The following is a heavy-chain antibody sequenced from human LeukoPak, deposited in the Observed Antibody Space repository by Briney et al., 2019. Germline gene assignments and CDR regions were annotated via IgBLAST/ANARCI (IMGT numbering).Heavy chain of an antibody. J-gene: IGHJ4*02. V-gene: IGHV3-23*01. CDR3: AKRAYYYDSSGYYFDY. Sequence: GGSLRLSCAASGFTFSGYAMSWVRQALGKGLEWVSAISGSGGSTYYADSVKGRFTISRDNSKNTLYLQMNGLRAEDTAVYYCAKRAYYYDSSGYYFDYWGQGTLVTVSS. CDR1: GFTFSGYA. D-gene: IGHD3-22*01. CDR2: ISGSGGST.